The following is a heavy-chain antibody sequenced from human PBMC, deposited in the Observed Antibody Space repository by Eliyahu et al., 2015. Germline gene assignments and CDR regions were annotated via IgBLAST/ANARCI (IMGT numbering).Heavy chain of an antibody. D-gene: IGHD1-20*01. CDR3: ATDPISGEDYFYYMDV. CDR1: GFNFPQAW. Sequence: EVRLVESGXNWVKPGGSLRLXCEAXGFNFPQAWMSWVRQAPGKGLEWVGRIKSKSDGGFTDYTAPVKGRFFISRDDSKNIFYLRMTSLKIEDAGVYYCATDPISGEDYFYYMDVWGKGTTVTVS. J-gene: IGHJ6*03. CDR2: IKSKSDGGFT. V-gene: IGHV3-15*01.